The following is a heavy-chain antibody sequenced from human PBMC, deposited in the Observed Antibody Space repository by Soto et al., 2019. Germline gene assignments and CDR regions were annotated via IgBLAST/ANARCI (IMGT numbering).Heavy chain of an antibody. CDR2: TYYRSKWYN. CDR1: GDSVSSNSAA. V-gene: IGHV6-1*01. D-gene: IGHD6-19*01. CDR3: ARDRVAVAGTPVKYYGMDV. Sequence: SQTLSLTCAISGDSVSSNSAAWNWIRQSPSRGLEWLGRTYYRSKWYNDYAVSVKSRITINPDTSKNQFSLQLNSVTPEDTAVYYCARDRVAVAGTPVKYYGMDVWGQGTTVTVSS. J-gene: IGHJ6*02.